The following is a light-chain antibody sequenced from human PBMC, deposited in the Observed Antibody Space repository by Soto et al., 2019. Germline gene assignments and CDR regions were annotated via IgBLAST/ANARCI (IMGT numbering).Light chain of an antibody. J-gene: IGKJ4*01. CDR3: EEPSYGALT. CDR2: DAS. CDR1: QGIGDT. Sequence: SQAIRCASCGEGATLSCSAGQGIGDTLAWYQQKPGQAPRLLSYDASSRATGIPARFSGSGSGTDFTLTISCLQPEDFAVYNCEEPSYGALTWAGGTKVDIK. V-gene: IGKV3-11*01.